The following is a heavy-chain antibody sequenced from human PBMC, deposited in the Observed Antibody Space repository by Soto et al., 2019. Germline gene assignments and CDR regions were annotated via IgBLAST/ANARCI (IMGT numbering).Heavy chain of an antibody. D-gene: IGHD3-10*01. CDR3: AKDRRITMVRGVLRAFDS. CDR1: GFTFSDYW. V-gene: IGHV3-74*03. Sequence: PGGSLRLSCAASGFTFSDYWMYWVRQIPGKGLVWVAHINTDGSKTEYADSVTGRFTISRDNAKNTLYLQMNSLRAEDTAVYYCAKDRRITMVRGVLRAFDSWGQGNLVTVSS. CDR2: INTDGSKT. J-gene: IGHJ4*01.